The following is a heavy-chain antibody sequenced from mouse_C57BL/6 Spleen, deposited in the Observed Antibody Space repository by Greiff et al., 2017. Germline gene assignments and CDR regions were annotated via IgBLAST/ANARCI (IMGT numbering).Heavy chain of an antibody. CDR1: GYTFTSYW. CDR2: INPSNGGT. Sequence: QVQLQQSGTELVKPGASVKLSCKASGYTFTSYWMHWVKQRPGQGLEWIGNINPSNGGTNYNEKFKSKATLTVDKSSSTAYMQLSSLTSEDSAVYYCAGSTVVTHWYFDVWGTGTTVTVSS. D-gene: IGHD2-2*01. J-gene: IGHJ1*03. CDR3: AGSTVVTHWYFDV. V-gene: IGHV1-53*01.